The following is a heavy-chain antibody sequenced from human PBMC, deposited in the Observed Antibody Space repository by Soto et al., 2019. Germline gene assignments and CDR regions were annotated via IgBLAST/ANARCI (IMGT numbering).Heavy chain of an antibody. CDR3: ARGGWVATTADYYLDH. J-gene: IGHJ4*02. Sequence: QVQLVQSGAEVKKPGASVKVSCKASGYTFTDYALHWVRQAPGQRLEWMGWINAGNGKTKYSQNFQGRVTVTRDASASTAYVELSSLRYEDTAMYYCARGGWVATTADYYLDHWGQGTLVTVSS. V-gene: IGHV1-3*01. CDR2: INAGNGKT. D-gene: IGHD5-12*01. CDR1: GYTFTDYA.